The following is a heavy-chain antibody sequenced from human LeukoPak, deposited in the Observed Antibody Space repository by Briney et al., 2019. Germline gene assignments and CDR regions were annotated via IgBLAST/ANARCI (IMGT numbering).Heavy chain of an antibody. D-gene: IGHD4-23*01. Sequence: GGSLRLSCAASEFTFSDYYVSWIRQAPGKGLEWVSYISSSSSYTNYADSGKGRFTISRDNSKNTLYLQMNSLRAEDTAVYYCAAGGPFDYWGQGTLVTVSS. CDR2: ISSSSSYT. CDR1: EFTFSDYY. J-gene: IGHJ4*02. V-gene: IGHV3-11*03. CDR3: AAGGPFDY.